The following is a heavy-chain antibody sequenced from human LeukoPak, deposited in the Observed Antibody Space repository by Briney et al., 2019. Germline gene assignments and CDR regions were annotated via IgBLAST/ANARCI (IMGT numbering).Heavy chain of an antibody. V-gene: IGHV3-74*01. J-gene: IGHJ4*02. Sequence: GGSLRLSCAASGFTFSSYWMHWVRQAPGKGLVWVSRINSDGSSTSYADSVKGRFTISRDNAKNTLYLQMNSLRAEDTAVYYCARAADSSGCYDYWGQGTLVTVSS. CDR1: GFTFSSYW. CDR3: ARAADSSGCYDY. CDR2: INSDGSST. D-gene: IGHD3-22*01.